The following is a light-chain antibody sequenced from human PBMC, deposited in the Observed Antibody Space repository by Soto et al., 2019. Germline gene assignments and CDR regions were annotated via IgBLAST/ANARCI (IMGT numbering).Light chain of an antibody. J-gene: IGKJ1*01. Sequence: EIVLTQSPGTLSLSPGERATLSCRASQSVSSSYLAWYQQKPGQAPRLLIYGASSSATGIPDRSSGSGSGTDFTLTISRLEPEDFAVYYCQQYGSSRWTFGQGTKVEIK. CDR2: GAS. CDR3: QQYGSSRWT. V-gene: IGKV3-20*01. CDR1: QSVSSSY.